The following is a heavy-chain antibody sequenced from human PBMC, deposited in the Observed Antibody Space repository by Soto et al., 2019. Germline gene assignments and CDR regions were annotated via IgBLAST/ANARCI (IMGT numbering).Heavy chain of an antibody. CDR3: ARFWPPPYSDALTDYTDAFDY. Sequence: SETLSLTCAVSGGSISSGGYSWSWIRQPPGKGLEWIGYIYHSGSTYYNPSLKSRVTISVDTSKNQFSLKLTSVTAADTAVYYCARFWPPPYSDALTDYTDAFDYWGQGTLVTVSS. V-gene: IGHV4-30-2*01. CDR2: IYHSGST. J-gene: IGHJ4*02. CDR1: GGSISSGGYS. D-gene: IGHD3-9*01.